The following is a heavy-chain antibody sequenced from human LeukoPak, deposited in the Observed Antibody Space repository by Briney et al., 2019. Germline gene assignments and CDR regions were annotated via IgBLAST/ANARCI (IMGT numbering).Heavy chain of an antibody. D-gene: IGHD3-22*01. J-gene: IGHJ4*02. CDR2: IIPISGIA. CDR1: GGTFSSYA. CDR3: ASQDYYDSSGYAHFDY. Sequence: SVKVSCKASGGTFSSYAISWVRQAPGQGLEWMGRIIPISGIANYAQKFQGRVTITADKSTSTAYMELSSLRSEDTAVYYCASQDYYDSSGYAHFDYWGQGTLVTVSS. V-gene: IGHV1-69*04.